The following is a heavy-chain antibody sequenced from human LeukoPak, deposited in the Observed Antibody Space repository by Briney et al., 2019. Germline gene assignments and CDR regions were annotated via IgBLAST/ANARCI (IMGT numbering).Heavy chain of an antibody. J-gene: IGHJ4*02. D-gene: IGHD3-16*01. V-gene: IGHV1-18*01. Sequence: ASVRVSCKASGYTFNSYSITWFRPAPGQRLEWMGWIGGYNGDTLYPQKFQGRVTVTTDTSSSTAYMELRSLRSDDTAVYYCARDISGGEDYWGQGTLVTVSS. CDR3: ARDISGGEDY. CDR1: GYTFNSYS. CDR2: IGGYNGDT.